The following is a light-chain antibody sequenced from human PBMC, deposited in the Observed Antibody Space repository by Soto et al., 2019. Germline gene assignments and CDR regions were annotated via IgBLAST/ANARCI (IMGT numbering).Light chain of an antibody. CDR3: QQYGSSPMYT. J-gene: IGKJ2*01. CDR1: QTVSSSF. CDR2: GAS. Sequence: EIVLTQSPGTLSVSPGERATLSCRASQTVSSSFLAWYQQKPGQAPGLLIHGASTRATGIPDRFSGSGSGTDFTLTISRLEPEDFAVYYCQQYGSSPMYTFGQGTKLELK. V-gene: IGKV3-20*01.